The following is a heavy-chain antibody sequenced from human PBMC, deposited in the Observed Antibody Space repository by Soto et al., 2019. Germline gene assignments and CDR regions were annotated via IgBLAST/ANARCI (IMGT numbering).Heavy chain of an antibody. CDR1: GYTFTSYY. CDR3: ARDWAYSSSRRLNHGMDV. CDR2: INPSGGST. Sequence: QVQLVQSGAEVKKPGASVKVSCKASGYTFTSYYMHWVRQAPGQGLEWMGIINPSGGSTSYAQKLQGRVTMTRDTFTSTVYMERSSLRSEDTAVYYCARDWAYSSSRRLNHGMDVWRQGTTVTVSS. V-gene: IGHV1-46*01. J-gene: IGHJ6*02. D-gene: IGHD6-6*01.